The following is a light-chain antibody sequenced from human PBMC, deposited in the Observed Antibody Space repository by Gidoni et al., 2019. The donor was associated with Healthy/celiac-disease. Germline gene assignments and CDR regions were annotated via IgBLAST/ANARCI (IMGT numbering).Light chain of an antibody. CDR3: QQYYSTPPT. Sequence: ILLTQSPAPLALSLGERATINCKSSQSVLYSSNNKNYLAWYQQKPGQPPKLLIYWASTRESGVPDRFSGSGSGTDFTLTISSLQAEDVAVYYCQQYYSTPPTFGGGTKVEIK. CDR2: WAS. V-gene: IGKV4-1*01. J-gene: IGKJ4*01. CDR1: QSVLYSSNNKNY.